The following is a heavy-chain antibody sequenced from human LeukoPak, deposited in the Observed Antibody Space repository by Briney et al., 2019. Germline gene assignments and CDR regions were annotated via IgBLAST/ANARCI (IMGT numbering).Heavy chain of an antibody. Sequence: GGSLRLSCAASGFTFSSYGMHWVRQAPGKGLEWVAVIWYDGSNKYYADSVKGRFTISRDNSKNTLYLQMNSLRAEDTAVYYCARSDQYYYYYYGMDVWGQGTTVTVSS. CDR3: ARSDQYYYYYYGMDV. V-gene: IGHV3-33*01. D-gene: IGHD2-21*02. J-gene: IGHJ6*02. CDR1: GFTFSSYG. CDR2: IWYDGSNK.